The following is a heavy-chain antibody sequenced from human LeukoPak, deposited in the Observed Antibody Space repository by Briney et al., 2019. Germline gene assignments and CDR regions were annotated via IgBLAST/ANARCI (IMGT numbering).Heavy chain of an antibody. D-gene: IGHD2-2*03. CDR1: GFTVSSNY. CDR2: IYSGGRT. V-gene: IGHV3-53*01. J-gene: IGHJ4*02. CDR3: ARGGGGWIAPQPSDY. Sequence: GGSLRLSCAASGFTVSSNYMIWVRQAPGKGLEWVSVIYSGGRTYYVDSVKGRFTISRDNAKNSLYLQMNSLRAEDTAVYYCARGGGGWIAPQPSDYWGQGTLVTVSS.